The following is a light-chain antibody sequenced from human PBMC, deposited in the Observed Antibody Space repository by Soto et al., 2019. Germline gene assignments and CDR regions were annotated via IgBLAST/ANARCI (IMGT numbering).Light chain of an antibody. CDR2: GAS. CDR3: LQDYNSPYT. J-gene: IGKJ2*01. CDR1: QGIRND. Sequence: AIQMTQSPSSLSASVGDRVTITCRASQGIRNDLGWYQQKPGKAPQLLIYGASGLQSGVPSRFSGSGSGTDFTLTISSLQPEDFATYYCLQDYNSPYTFGQGTKLEIK. V-gene: IGKV1-6*01.